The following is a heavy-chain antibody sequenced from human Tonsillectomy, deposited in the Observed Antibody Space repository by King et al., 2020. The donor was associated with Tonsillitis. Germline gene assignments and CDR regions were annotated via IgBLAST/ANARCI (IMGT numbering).Heavy chain of an antibody. CDR2: IRSKGYGGTT. V-gene: IGHV3-49*04. J-gene: IGHJ4*02. CDR3: TRDDVGDFWSGYSKYYFDY. D-gene: IGHD3-3*01. CDR1: GFTFGDYA. Sequence: QLVQSGGGLVQPGRSLRLSCTASGFTFGDYAMTWGRQAPGKGLEWVGFIRSKGYGGTTEYDASGKGIFTISRDYSKSIAYLQMNSLKTEDTAVYYCTRDDVGDFWSGYSKYYFDYWGQGILVTVSS.